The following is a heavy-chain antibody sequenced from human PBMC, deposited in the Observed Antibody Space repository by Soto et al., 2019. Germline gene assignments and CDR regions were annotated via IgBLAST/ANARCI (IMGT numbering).Heavy chain of an antibody. CDR3: ARVTAPTAPFYYYYYMDV. Sequence: SETLSLTCTVSGGSISSYYWSWIRQPPGKGLEWIGYIYYSGSTNYNPSLKSRVTISVDTSKNQFSLKLSSVTAADTAVYYCARVTAPTAPFYYYYYMDVWGKGTTVTVSS. V-gene: IGHV4-59*01. CDR2: IYYSGST. CDR1: GGSISSYY. J-gene: IGHJ6*03. D-gene: IGHD5-18*01.